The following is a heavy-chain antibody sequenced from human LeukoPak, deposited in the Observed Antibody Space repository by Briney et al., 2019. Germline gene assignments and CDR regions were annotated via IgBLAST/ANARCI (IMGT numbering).Heavy chain of an antibody. CDR3: ARTYAYDATGDRGH. J-gene: IGHJ4*02. Sequence: GGSLRLSCVASEFSVGSNYMTWVRQAPGKVLEWVSLIYSGGSTYYADSVKGRFTISRDNSKNSLYLQMNSLRAEDTAVYYCARTYAYDATGDRGHWGQGTLVTVSS. D-gene: IGHD3-16*01. CDR1: EFSVGSNY. V-gene: IGHV3-66*01. CDR2: IYSGGST.